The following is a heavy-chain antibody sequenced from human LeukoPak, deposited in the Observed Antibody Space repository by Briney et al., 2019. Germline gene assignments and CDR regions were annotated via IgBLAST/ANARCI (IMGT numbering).Heavy chain of an antibody. J-gene: IGHJ4*02. Sequence: GGSLRLSCAASGFTFSSYEMNWVRQAPGKGLEWLSYISSSGGTIYYADSVKGRFTISRDNSKNTLYLQMNSLKTEDTAVYYCTSAYCSSTTCYFDYWGQGTQVTVSS. V-gene: IGHV3-48*03. CDR1: GFTFSSYE. CDR3: TSAYCSSTTCYFDY. CDR2: ISSSGGTI. D-gene: IGHD2-2*01.